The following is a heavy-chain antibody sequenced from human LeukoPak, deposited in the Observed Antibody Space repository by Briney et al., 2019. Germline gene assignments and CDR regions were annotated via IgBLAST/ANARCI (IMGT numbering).Heavy chain of an antibody. V-gene: IGHV3-53*01. Sequence: GGSLRLSCAASGFTVSRNYMSWVRQAPGKGLGWVSVIYSGGSTYYADSVKGRFTISRDNSKNTLYLQMNSLRAEDTAMYYCATSRRDSSPTPYYFDYWGQGTLVTVSS. J-gene: IGHJ4*02. D-gene: IGHD6-13*01. CDR2: IYSGGST. CDR3: ATSRRDSSPTPYYFDY. CDR1: GFTVSRNY.